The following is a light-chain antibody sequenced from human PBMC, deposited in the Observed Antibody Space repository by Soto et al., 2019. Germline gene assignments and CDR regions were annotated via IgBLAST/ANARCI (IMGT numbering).Light chain of an antibody. Sequence: DIQMTQSPSTLSASVGDRVTITCRASQSISSWLAWYQQKPGKAPKLLIYDASSLESGVPSRFSGSGSGTEFTLTISSLQPYDFATYYCQQYTSYSQTFGQGTKVEIK. CDR1: QSISSW. CDR3: QQYTSYSQT. CDR2: DAS. J-gene: IGKJ1*01. V-gene: IGKV1-5*01.